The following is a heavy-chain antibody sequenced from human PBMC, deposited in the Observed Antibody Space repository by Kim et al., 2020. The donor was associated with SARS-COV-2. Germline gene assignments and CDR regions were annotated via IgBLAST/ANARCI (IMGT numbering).Heavy chain of an antibody. J-gene: IGHJ6*02. CDR1: GGTFSSYA. CDR2: IIPIFGTA. Sequence: SVKVSCKASGGTFSSYAISWVRQAPGQGLEWMGGIIPIFGTANYAQKFQGRVTITADESTSTAYMELSSLRSEDTAVYYCARDGVGATPYYYYGMDVWGQGTTVTVSS. CDR3: ARDGVGATPYYYYGMDV. D-gene: IGHD1-26*01. V-gene: IGHV1-69*13.